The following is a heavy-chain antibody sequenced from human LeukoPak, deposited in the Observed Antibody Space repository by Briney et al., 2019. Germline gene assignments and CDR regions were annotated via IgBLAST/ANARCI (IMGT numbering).Heavy chain of an antibody. J-gene: IGHJ5*02. D-gene: IGHD2-2*01. CDR1: GYTFTSYG. CDR2: ISAYNGNI. V-gene: IGHV1-18*01. Sequence: ASVKVSCKASGYTFTSYGISWVRQAPGQGLEWMGWISAYNGNINYAQKLQGRVTMTTDTSTSTAYMELRSLRSDDTAVYYCARDRSCSSTSCYWYWFDPWGQGTLVTVSS. CDR3: ARDRSCSSTSCYWYWFDP.